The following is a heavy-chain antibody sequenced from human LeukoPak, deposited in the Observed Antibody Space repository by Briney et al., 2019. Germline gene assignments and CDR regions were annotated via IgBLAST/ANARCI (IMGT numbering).Heavy chain of an antibody. CDR1: GFTVSSNY. D-gene: IGHD5-18*01. CDR2: ISGSGGST. J-gene: IGHJ4*02. V-gene: IGHV3-23*01. CDR3: GSGYGFGRTDY. Sequence: GGSLRLSCAASGFTVSSNYMSWVHQAPGKGLEWVSGISGSGGSTYYADSVKGRFTISRDNSKNTLYLQMNSLRAEDTAVYYCGSGYGFGRTDYWGQGTMVTVSS.